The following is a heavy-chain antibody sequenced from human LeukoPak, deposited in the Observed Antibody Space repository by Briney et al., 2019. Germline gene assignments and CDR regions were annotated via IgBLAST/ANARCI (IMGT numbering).Heavy chain of an antibody. D-gene: IGHD3-22*01. CDR1: GGSISSYY. CDR3: ARAARGYLYYFDY. V-gene: IGHV4-59*08. CDR2: IHYSGSP. Sequence: SETLSLTCTVSGGSISSYYWSWIRQPPGKGLEWIGYIHYSGSPNYNPSLKSRAIISVDTSKNQFSLKVTSVIAADTAVYYCARAARGYLYYFDYWGQGTLVTVSS. J-gene: IGHJ4*02.